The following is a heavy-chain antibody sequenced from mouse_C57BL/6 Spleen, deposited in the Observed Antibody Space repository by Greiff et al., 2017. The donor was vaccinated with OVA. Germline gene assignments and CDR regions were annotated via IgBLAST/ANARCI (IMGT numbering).Heavy chain of an antibody. D-gene: IGHD4-1*01. CDR2: INPNNGGT. J-gene: IGHJ2*01. CDR3: ARDLTGTRDY. CDR1: GYTFTDYY. Sequence: EVQLQQSGPELVKPGASVKISCKASGYTFTDYYMNWVKQSHGKSLEWIGDINPNNGGTSYNQKFKGKATLTVDKSSSTAYMELRSLTSEDSAVYYCARDLTGTRDYWGQGTTLTVSS. V-gene: IGHV1-26*01.